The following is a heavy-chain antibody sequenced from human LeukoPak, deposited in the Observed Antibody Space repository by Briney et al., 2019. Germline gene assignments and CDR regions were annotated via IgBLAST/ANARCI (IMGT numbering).Heavy chain of an antibody. V-gene: IGHV4-4*07. D-gene: IGHD3-3*01. CDR2: IYTSGST. Sequence: TPSETLSLTCTVSGGSISSYYWSWVRQPAGKGLEWVGRIYTSGSTNYNPSLKSRVTMSVDTSKNQFSLTLSSVTAADTAVYYCARLSFPSFWSGHIRGYFDYWGQGTLVTVSS. CDR3: ARLSFPSFWSGHIRGYFDY. CDR1: GGSISSYY. J-gene: IGHJ4*02.